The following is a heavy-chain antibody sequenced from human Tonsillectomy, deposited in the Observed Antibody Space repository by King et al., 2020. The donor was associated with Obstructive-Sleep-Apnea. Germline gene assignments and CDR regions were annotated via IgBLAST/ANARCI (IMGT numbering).Heavy chain of an antibody. CDR3: ARRGIVGVPFDY. Sequence: VQLVESGAEVKKPGESLKISCKGSGYSFTSYWIGWVRQMPGKGLEWMGIIYPDDADTRYSPSFQGQVTISADKSIGTAYLKWRSLKASDTAIHYYARRGIVGVPFDYWGQGTLFTVSS. CDR2: IYPDDADT. V-gene: IGHV5-51*01. CDR1: GYSFTSYW. D-gene: IGHD1-26*01. J-gene: IGHJ4*02.